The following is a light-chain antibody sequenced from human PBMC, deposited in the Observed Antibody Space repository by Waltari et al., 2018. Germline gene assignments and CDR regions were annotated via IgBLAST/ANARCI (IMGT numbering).Light chain of an antibody. CDR2: EDN. V-gene: IGLV6-57*03. CDR3: QSYDSSNNV. J-gene: IGLJ6*01. CDR1: SGSIASNY. Sequence: NFMLTQPHSVSESPGKTVTISCTRSSGSIASNYVPWYQPRPGSAPTTVIYEDNQRPSGVPVRFSGSIDSSSNSASRTIAGLKTEDEADYYCQSYDSSNNVFGSGTKVTVL.